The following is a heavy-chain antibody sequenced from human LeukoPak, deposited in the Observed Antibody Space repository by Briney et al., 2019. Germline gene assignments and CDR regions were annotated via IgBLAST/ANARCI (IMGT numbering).Heavy chain of an antibody. D-gene: IGHD3-22*01. CDR1: GYTFTSYY. V-gene: IGHV1-46*01. Sequence: ASVKVSCKASGYTFTSYYMHWVRQAPGQGLEWMGIINPSGGSTSYAQKFQGRVTITADKSTSTAYMDVSSLRSEDTAVYYCATDERLGSGFYHFDNWGQGTLVTVSS. CDR2: INPSGGST. J-gene: IGHJ4*02. CDR3: ATDERLGSGFYHFDN.